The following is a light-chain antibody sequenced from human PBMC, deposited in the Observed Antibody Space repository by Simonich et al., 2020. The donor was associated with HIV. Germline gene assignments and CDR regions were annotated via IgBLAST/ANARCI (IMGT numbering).Light chain of an antibody. V-gene: IGKV1-5*03. Sequence: DIQMTQSPSTMSASVGDRVIITCRASQSMSSWFPWYQQKPGKAPKLLIYKTSTLESGVPSRFSGSGSGTEFTLTISSLQPDDFATYYCQHYNNYLYTFGQGTKLEI. CDR1: QSMSSW. J-gene: IGKJ2*01. CDR2: KTS. CDR3: QHYNNYLYT.